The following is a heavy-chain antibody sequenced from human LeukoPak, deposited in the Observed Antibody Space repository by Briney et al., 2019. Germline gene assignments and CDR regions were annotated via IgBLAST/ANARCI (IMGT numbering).Heavy chain of an antibody. CDR2: IWYDGSNK. J-gene: IGHJ4*02. D-gene: IGHD6-6*01. Sequence: PGGSLRLSYAASGFTLSSDGMDWVRQAPGKGLEWVAVIWYDGSNKYYADSVKGRFTISRDNSKNTLYLQMNSLRAEDTAVYYCARYQRYSSSPFLYWGRGTLVTVSS. CDR1: GFTLSSDG. CDR3: ARYQRYSSSPFLY. V-gene: IGHV3-33*01.